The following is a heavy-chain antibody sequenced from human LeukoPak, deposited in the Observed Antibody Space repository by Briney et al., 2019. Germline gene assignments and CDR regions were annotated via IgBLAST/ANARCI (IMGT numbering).Heavy chain of an antibody. CDR2: ISRDGSST. CDR3: AKDSQHSPDTGQFDY. CDR1: GISFSSHW. Sequence: PGGSLRLSCAASGISFSSHWMHWVRQAPGKGLVWVAHISRDGSSTTYADSVKGRFTISRDNAKNTLYLQMNSLRAEDTAVYYCAKDSQHSPDTGQFDYWGQGTLVTVSS. J-gene: IGHJ4*02. D-gene: IGHD3-3*02. V-gene: IGHV3-74*01.